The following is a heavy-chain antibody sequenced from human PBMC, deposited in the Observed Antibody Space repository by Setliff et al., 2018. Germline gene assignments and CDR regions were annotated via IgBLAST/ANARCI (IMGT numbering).Heavy chain of an antibody. CDR3: ARAYDSSGWYGESHTYYFDN. J-gene: IGHJ4*02. CDR2: VYKTGSI. V-gene: IGHV4-61*09. Sequence: SETLSLTCTVSGDSISGGTYSWSWIRQPAGKGLEWFGHVYKTGSIIYNPSLKSRVTISSDTSKNQFSLNLYSVTAADTAVYYCARAYDSSGWYGESHTYYFDNWGQGTLVTVPQ. D-gene: IGHD3-22*01. CDR1: GDSISGGTYS.